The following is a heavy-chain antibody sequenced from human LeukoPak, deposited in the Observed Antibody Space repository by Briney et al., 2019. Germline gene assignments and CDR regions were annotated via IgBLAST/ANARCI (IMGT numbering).Heavy chain of an antibody. Sequence: ASVKVSCKASGYTFTGYYMHWVRQAPGQGLEWMGWINPNSGGTNYAQKFQGRVTMTRDTSISTAYMELSRLRSDDTAVYYCARVHCSGGNCYSSDYWGQGTLVTVSS. D-gene: IGHD2-15*01. V-gene: IGHV1-2*02. J-gene: IGHJ4*02. CDR1: GYTFTGYY. CDR2: INPNSGGT. CDR3: ARVHCSGGNCYSSDY.